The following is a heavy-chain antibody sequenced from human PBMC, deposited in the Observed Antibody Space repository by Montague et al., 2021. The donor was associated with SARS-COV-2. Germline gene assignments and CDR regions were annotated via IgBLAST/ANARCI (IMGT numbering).Heavy chain of an antibody. V-gene: IGHV4-31*03. Sequence: TLSLTCTVSGGSISSGGYYWSWIRQHPGKGLEWIGYIYYSGSTYYXXXLKSRVTISVDTSKNQFSLKLSSVTAADTAVYYCARVQGITMIVVVIGAFDIWGRGTMVTVSS. CDR3: ARVQGITMIVVVIGAFDI. CDR1: GGSISSGGYY. J-gene: IGHJ3*02. D-gene: IGHD3-22*01. CDR2: IYYSGST.